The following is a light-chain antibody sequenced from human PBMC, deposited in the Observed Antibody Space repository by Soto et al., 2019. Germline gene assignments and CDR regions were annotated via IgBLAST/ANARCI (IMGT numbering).Light chain of an antibody. CDR2: AAS. CDR3: QQRYRSPYT. CDR1: QSISSY. Sequence: DIQMTPAPSSLSASVGDRVTITCRASQSISSYLNWYQQKPGKDPKLLIYAASSLQSGVTSRFSGSGPGKDCTLTISSLQPEDCATYHFQQRYRSPYTFGQGTKLEIK. V-gene: IGKV1-39*01. J-gene: IGKJ2*01.